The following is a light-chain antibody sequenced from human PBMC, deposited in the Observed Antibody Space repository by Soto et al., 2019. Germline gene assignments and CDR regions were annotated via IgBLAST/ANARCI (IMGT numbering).Light chain of an antibody. J-gene: IGKJ4*01. V-gene: IGKV3-11*01. Sequence: EIVLTQSPATLSVSPGERATLSCRASQSVNQKLGWYQQKPGQAPRLLIYVASYRATDIPARFSGSGSGTDFTLTISSLDPEDFAVYYCHQRSKWPLTFGGGTKVEIK. CDR3: HQRSKWPLT. CDR1: QSVNQK. CDR2: VAS.